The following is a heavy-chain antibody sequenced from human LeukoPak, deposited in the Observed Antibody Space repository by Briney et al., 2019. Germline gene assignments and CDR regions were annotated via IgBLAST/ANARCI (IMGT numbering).Heavy chain of an antibody. J-gene: IGHJ5*02. D-gene: IGHD6-6*01. V-gene: IGHV3-21*01. CDR1: GFTSSSYS. CDR3: ARDSSSLAGHWFDP. Sequence: PGGSLRLSCAASGFTSSSYSMNWVRQAPGKGLEWVSSISSSSSYIYYADSVKGRFTISRDNAKNSLYLQMNSLRAEGTAVYYCARDSSSLAGHWFDPWGQGTLVTVSS. CDR2: ISSSSSYI.